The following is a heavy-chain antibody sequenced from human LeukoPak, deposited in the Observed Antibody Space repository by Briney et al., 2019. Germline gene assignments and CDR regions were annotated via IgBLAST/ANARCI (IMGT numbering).Heavy chain of an antibody. CDR3: AREGGFLEWLSGCGMDV. V-gene: IGHV1-18*01. Sequence: GASVKVSCKASGYTFTSYGISWVRQAPGQGLEWMGWISAYNGNTNYAQKLQGRVTMTTDTSTSTAYMELRSLRSDDTAVYYCAREGGFLEWLSGCGMDVWGQGTTVTVSS. CDR2: ISAYNGNT. CDR1: GYTFTSYG. J-gene: IGHJ6*02. D-gene: IGHD3-3*01.